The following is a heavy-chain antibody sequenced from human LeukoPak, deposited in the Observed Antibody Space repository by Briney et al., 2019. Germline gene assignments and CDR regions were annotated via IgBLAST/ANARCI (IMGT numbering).Heavy chain of an antibody. V-gene: IGHV4-59*01. Sequence: SETLSLTCTLSGGSISSYYWSWIRQPPRKGLEWVGYIYYIGSTNYNPSLKSRVTISVDTSKNQFSLKLSSVTAADTAVYYWASGRAHSSSWFLFDYWGQGTLVTVSS. J-gene: IGHJ4*02. CDR3: ASGRAHSSSWFLFDY. CDR1: GGSISSYY. CDR2: IYYIGST. D-gene: IGHD6-13*01.